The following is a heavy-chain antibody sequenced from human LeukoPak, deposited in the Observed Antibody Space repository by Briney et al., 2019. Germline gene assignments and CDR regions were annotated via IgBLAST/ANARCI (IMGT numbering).Heavy chain of an antibody. CDR1: GLTLSRYA. D-gene: IGHD5-12*01. J-gene: IGHJ4*02. Sequence: GGSLRLSCAASGLTLSRYAMSWVRQAPGKGLEWVSAISGSGGSTYYADSVKGRFTISRDNSKNTLYLQMNSLRAEDTAVYYCAKDRLPTRGYSGYVGYWGQGTLVTVSS. CDR2: ISGSGGST. V-gene: IGHV3-23*01. CDR3: AKDRLPTRGYSGYVGY.